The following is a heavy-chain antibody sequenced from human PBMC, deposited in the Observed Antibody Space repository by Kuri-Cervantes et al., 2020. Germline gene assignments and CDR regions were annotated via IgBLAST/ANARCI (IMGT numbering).Heavy chain of an antibody. CDR1: GFTFSSYS. D-gene: IGHD3-10*01. CDR2: ISSSSSYI. Sequence: GESLKISCAASGFTFSSYSMNWVRQAPGKGLEWVSSISSSSSYIYYADSVKGRFTISRDNAKNSLYLQMNSLRAEDTAVYYCARVTMVRGFDYWGQGTLVTVSS. J-gene: IGHJ4*02. V-gene: IGHV3-21*04. CDR3: ARVTMVRGFDY.